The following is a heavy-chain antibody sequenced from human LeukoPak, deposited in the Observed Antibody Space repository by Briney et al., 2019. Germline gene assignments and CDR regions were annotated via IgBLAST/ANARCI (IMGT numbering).Heavy chain of an antibody. J-gene: IGHJ3*02. CDR2: IWYDGSNE. D-gene: IGHD1-1*01. Sequence: GGSLRLSCAASGFTFSNYNMHWVRQAPGKGLEWVAVIWYDGSNEYYADSVKGRFTISRDNSKNTLYLQMNSLRAEDTAVYYCAREGRGNGKTNAFDIWGQGTMVTVSS. V-gene: IGHV3-33*01. CDR3: AREGRGNGKTNAFDI. CDR1: GFTFSNYN.